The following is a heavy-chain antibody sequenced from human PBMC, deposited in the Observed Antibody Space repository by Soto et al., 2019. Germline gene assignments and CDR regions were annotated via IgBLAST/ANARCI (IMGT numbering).Heavy chain of an antibody. Sequence: AASVKVSCKASGYTFTSYGISWVRQAPGQGLEWMGWISAYNGNTNYAQKLQGRVTMTTDTSTSTAYMELRSLRSDDTAVYYCARDEHNWNYKRRYYYYGMDVWGQGTTVTVSS. D-gene: IGHD1-7*01. V-gene: IGHV1-18*01. CDR3: ARDEHNWNYKRRYYYYGMDV. CDR2: ISAYNGNT. CDR1: GYTFTSYG. J-gene: IGHJ6*02.